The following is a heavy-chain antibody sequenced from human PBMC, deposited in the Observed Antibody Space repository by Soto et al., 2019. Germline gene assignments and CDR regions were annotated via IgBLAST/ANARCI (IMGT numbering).Heavy chain of an antibody. CDR3: DSSTTVRGVILALDV. D-gene: IGHD3-10*01. CDR2: IYSGGST. Sequence: SETLSLTCTVSGGSISSSNYYWGWIRQPPGKGLEWIGSIYSGGSTYYNPSLKSRVTISVDMSKNQFSLKLTSVSAADTALYYCDSSTTVRGVILALDVSGLGTSVTVSS. V-gene: IGHV4-39*01. CDR1: GGSISSSNYY. J-gene: IGHJ6*02.